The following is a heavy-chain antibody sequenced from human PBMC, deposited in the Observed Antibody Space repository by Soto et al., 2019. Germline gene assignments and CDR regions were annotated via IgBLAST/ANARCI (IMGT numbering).Heavy chain of an antibody. J-gene: IGHJ4*02. D-gene: IGHD3-9*01. CDR2: INPNSGHT. CDR1: GYTFTTYD. CDR3: TRGSRYFDY. V-gene: IGHV1-8*01. Sequence: QVRLVQSGAEVKKPGASVKVSCEASGYTFTTYDINWVRQATGQGLEWMGWINPNSGHTDYAQRFQGRVTMTRNTSISTAYMELSSLRSEDTAVYYCTRGSRYFDYWGQGTLVTVSS.